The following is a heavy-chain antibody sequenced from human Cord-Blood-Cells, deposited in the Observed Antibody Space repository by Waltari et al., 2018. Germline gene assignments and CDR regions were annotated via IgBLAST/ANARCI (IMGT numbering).Heavy chain of an antibody. Sequence: QVQLQQWGAGLLKPSETLSLTCAVYGGSFSGYYWSWIRQPPGKGLEWIGETNHSGSTNYNPSLKSRVTISVDTSKNQFSLKLSSVTAADTAVYYCARGRMGTSCYDYWGQGTLVTVSS. CDR2: TNHSGST. CDR1: GGSFSGYY. CDR3: ARGRMGTSCYDY. V-gene: IGHV4-34*01. D-gene: IGHD2-2*01. J-gene: IGHJ4*02.